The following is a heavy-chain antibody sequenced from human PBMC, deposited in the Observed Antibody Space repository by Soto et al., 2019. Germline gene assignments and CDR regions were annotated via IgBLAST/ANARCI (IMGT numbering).Heavy chain of an antibody. CDR1: GDSVSSNSAA. CDR3: GKAGLYTSSSKIDS. Sequence: QVQLQQSGPGLVKPSQTLSLACAISGDSVSSNSAAWNWIRQSPSRGLEWLGRTYYRSTWYYDYAVSVKSRITINPDTSKNQFSLQLNSVTPEDTAVYYCGKAGLYTSSSKIDSWGQGTLVTVSS. V-gene: IGHV6-1*01. D-gene: IGHD6-6*01. J-gene: IGHJ4*02. CDR2: TYYRSTWYY.